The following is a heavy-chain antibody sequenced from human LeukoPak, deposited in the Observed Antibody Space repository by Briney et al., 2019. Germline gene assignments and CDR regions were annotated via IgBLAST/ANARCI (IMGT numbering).Heavy chain of an antibody. D-gene: IGHD5-18*01. CDR2: ISVYNGNT. J-gene: IGHJ5*02. CDR3: ARVLTYSFYSFDP. CDR1: GYTFTTYA. Sequence: ASVKVSCKASGYTFTTYAMPWVRQAPGQRLEWMGWISVYNGNTNYAQKLQGRVTMTTDTSTNTAYMELRSLRSDDTAVYYCARVLTYSFYSFDPWGQGTLVTVSS. V-gene: IGHV1-18*01.